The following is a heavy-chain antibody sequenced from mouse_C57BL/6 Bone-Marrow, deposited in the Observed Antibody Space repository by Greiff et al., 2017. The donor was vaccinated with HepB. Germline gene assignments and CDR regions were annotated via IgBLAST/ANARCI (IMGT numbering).Heavy chain of an antibody. CDR2: IYPGSGST. V-gene: IGHV1-55*01. Sequence: QVQLQQPGAELVKPGASVKMSCKASGYTFTSYWITWVKQRPGQGLEWIGDIYPGSGSTNYNEKFKSKATLTVDTSSSTAYMQLSSLTSEDSAVDYCARKGYYYGWFAYWGQGTLVTVSA. D-gene: IGHD1-1*01. CDR3: ARKGYYYGWFAY. CDR1: GYTFTSYW. J-gene: IGHJ3*01.